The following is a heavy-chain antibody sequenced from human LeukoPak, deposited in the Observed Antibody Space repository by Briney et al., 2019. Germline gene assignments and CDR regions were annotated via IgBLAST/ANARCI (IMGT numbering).Heavy chain of an antibody. J-gene: IGHJ5*02. D-gene: IGHD1-26*01. V-gene: IGHV3-23*01. CDR1: GFTFKDYA. CDR2: IFGDGGGD. CDR3: AKQEGWDLGNYYADH. Sequence: GGFPRLSCTASGFTFKDYATSWVRQAPGKGLEWISTIFGDGGGDYYADSVRGRFTMSRDNSKNTLYLQMNSLRGDDTAVYYCAKQEGWDLGNYYADHWGRGTLVTVSS.